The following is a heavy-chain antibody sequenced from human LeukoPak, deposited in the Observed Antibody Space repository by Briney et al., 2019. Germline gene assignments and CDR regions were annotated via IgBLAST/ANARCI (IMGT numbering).Heavy chain of an antibody. CDR3: ARIGGSYYAPIQYAFDI. CDR1: GFTFSTYS. D-gene: IGHD1-26*01. Sequence: GGSLRLSCAASGFTFSTYSMNWVRQAPGKGLEWVSYISSSSSTIYYADSVKGRFTISRDNAKNSLYLQMNSLRAEDTAVYYCARIGGSYYAPIQYAFDIWGQGTMVTVSS. V-gene: IGHV3-48*01. CDR2: ISSSSSTI. J-gene: IGHJ3*02.